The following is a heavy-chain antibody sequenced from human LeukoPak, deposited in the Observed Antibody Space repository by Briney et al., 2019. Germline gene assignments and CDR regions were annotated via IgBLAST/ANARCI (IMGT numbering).Heavy chain of an antibody. CDR1: GYTFTSYD. V-gene: IGHV1-8*03. Sequence: ASVKVSCKASGYTFTSYDIYWVRQATGQGLEWMGWMNPNSGNTGYAQKFQGRVTITRNTSISTAYMELSSLRSEDTAVYYCARGQFGYYYDSSGYLNFDYWGQGTLVTVSS. CDR3: ARGQFGYYYDSSGYLNFDY. CDR2: MNPNSGNT. D-gene: IGHD3-22*01. J-gene: IGHJ4*02.